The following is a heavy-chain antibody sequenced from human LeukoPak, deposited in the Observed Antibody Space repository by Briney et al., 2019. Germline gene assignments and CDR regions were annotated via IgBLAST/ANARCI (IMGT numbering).Heavy chain of an antibody. D-gene: IGHD1-26*01. Sequence: SETLSLTCAVYGGSFSGYYWSWIRQPPGKGLEWIGEINHSGSTNYNPSLKSRVTISVDTSKNQFSLKLSSVTAADTAVYYCARGPIVGATLLPGSYMDVWGKGTTVTVSS. V-gene: IGHV4-34*01. CDR1: GGSFSGYY. CDR3: ARGPIVGATLLPGSYMDV. J-gene: IGHJ6*03. CDR2: INHSGST.